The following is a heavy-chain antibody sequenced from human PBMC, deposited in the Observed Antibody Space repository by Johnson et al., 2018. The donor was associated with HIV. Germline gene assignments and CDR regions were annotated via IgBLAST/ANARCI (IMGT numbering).Heavy chain of an antibody. CDR1: GFTFSSYA. V-gene: IGHV3-23*04. J-gene: IGHJ3*02. CDR2: ISGSGGST. CDR3: ATYYYDSSGYSYAFDI. D-gene: IGHD3-22*01. Sequence: VQLVESGGGLVQPGGSLRLSCAASGFTFSSYAMSWVRQAPGKGLEWVSAISGSGGSTYYGDSVKGRFTISRDNSKNTLYLQMNSLRAEDTAVYYCATYYYDSSGYSYAFDIWGQGTMVTVSS.